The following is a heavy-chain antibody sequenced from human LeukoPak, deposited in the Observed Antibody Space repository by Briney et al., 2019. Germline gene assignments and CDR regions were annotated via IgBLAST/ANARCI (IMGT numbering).Heavy chain of an antibody. V-gene: IGHV3-30*04. D-gene: IGHD5-12*01. CDR3: AKDSSKIRTFIVPTKGYFDY. J-gene: IGHJ4*02. Sequence: GGSLRLSCAASGFTFSSYAMHWVRQAPGKGLEWVAVISYDGSNKYYADSVKGRFTISRDNSKNTLYLQMNSLRAEDTAVYYCAKDSSKIRTFIVPTKGYFDYWGQGTLVTVSS. CDR2: ISYDGSNK. CDR1: GFTFSSYA.